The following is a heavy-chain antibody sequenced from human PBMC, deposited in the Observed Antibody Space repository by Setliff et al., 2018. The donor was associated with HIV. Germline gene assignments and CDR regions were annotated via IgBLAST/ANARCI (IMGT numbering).Heavy chain of an antibody. Sequence: GGSLRLSCVASGFTFSRYWMSWVRQAPGKGLEWVSRIYDSGDIWYADSVRGRFTISRDDSKNTLYLQMNSLRAEDTAVYYCAKDKGQKYADYWGQGTMVTVSS. J-gene: IGHJ4*02. CDR2: IYDSGDI. CDR3: AKDKGQKYADY. CDR1: GFTFSRYW. V-gene: IGHV3-66*03. D-gene: IGHD3-10*01.